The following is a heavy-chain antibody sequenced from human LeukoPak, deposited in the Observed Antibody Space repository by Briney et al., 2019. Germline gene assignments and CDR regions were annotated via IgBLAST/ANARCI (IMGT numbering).Heavy chain of an antibody. Sequence: GGSLRLSCAASGFTFSSYGMHWVRQAPGKGLEWVAVISYDGSDKYYADSVKGRFTISRDNSKNTLYLQMNSLRAEDTAVYYCAREDHSNYNYWGQGTLVTVSS. CDR2: ISYDGSDK. CDR1: GFTFSSYG. J-gene: IGHJ4*02. D-gene: IGHD4-11*01. V-gene: IGHV3-30*03. CDR3: AREDHSNYNY.